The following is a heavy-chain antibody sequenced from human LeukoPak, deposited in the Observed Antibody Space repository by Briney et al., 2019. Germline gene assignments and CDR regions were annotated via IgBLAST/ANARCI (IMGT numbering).Heavy chain of an antibody. V-gene: IGHV4-59*01. Sequence: SETLSLTCTVSGGSITHYYWTWIRQPPGKTLEWIGYSYYSGSTKYNPSLKSRVTISVDTSNNRFSLNLRSVTAADTAVYYCATTTSGGDAFDIWGQGTMVTVSS. CDR1: GGSITHYY. J-gene: IGHJ3*02. CDR2: SYYSGST. CDR3: ATTTSGGDAFDI. D-gene: IGHD1-26*01.